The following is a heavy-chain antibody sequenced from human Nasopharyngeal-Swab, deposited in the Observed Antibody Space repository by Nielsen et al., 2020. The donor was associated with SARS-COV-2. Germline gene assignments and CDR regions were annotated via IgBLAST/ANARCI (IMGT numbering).Heavy chain of an antibody. J-gene: IGHJ6*03. CDR2: VYYTGST. V-gene: IGHV4-61*01. CDR1: GVSVASANYY. Sequence: LRLSCTVSGVSVASANYYWSWIRQSPGKGLEWIGSVYYTGSTSYSPSLRSLVSISIDTSKTQFSLQLRSVTAADTAVYYCARDLYYYNYMDVWGKGTTVTVSS. CDR3: ARDLYYYNYMDV.